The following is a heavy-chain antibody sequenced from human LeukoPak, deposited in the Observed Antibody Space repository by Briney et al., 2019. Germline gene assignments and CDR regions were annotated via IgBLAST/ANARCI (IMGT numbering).Heavy chain of an antibody. Sequence: GESLRLSCAASGFAFSDFWMSWVRQAPGKGLEWVANIRQDGSDKYYVASVRGRFTISRDNAKNSLYLQMNSLTAEDTAVYYCATSHDSSGNDWGQGTLVTVSS. CDR3: ATSHDSSGND. D-gene: IGHD3-22*01. CDR1: GFAFSDFW. J-gene: IGHJ4*02. V-gene: IGHV3-7*01. CDR2: IRQDGSDK.